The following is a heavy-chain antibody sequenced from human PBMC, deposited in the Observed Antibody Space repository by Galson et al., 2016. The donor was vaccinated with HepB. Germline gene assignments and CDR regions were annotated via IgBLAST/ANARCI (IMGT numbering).Heavy chain of an antibody. D-gene: IGHD1-26*01. V-gene: IGHV5-51*01. CDR2: IYPRDSDT. CDR3: ARHGGSYYTGNHF. CDR1: GYSFTSFW. J-gene: IGHJ4*01. Sequence: QSGAEVKKPGESLKISCKGSGYSFTSFWIAWVRQMPGKGPEWMGIIYPRDSDTRYSPSFQGRVTISANKSINTAYLQWSSLKASDTAMYYCARHGGSYYTGNHFWGHGTLVTVSS.